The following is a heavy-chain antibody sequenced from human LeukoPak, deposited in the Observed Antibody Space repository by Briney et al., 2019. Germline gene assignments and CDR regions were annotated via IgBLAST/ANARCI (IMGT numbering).Heavy chain of an antibody. V-gene: IGHV3-21*04. J-gene: IGHJ4*02. CDR2: ISSSGSYI. D-gene: IGHD3-10*01. CDR3: AKDITWEYYGSGKDY. CDR1: GFTFSDYS. Sequence: KPGGSLRLSCAASGFTFSDYSLNWVRQAPGMGLEWLSSISSSGSYIFYADSVKGRFTISRDNAKNSLYLQMNSLRAEDTALYYCAKDITWEYYGSGKDYWGQGTLVTVSS.